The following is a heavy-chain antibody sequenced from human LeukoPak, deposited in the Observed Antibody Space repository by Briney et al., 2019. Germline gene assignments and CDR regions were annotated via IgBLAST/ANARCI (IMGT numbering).Heavy chain of an antibody. CDR3: ARGVVPSRAPYYYYGMDV. Sequence: GRSLRLSCAASGFTFSSYAMHWVRQAPGKGLEWVAVISYDGSNKYYADSVKGRFTISRDNSKNTLYLQMNSLRAEDTAVYYCARGVVPSRAPYYYYGMDVWGQGTTVTVSS. CDR1: GFTFSSYA. D-gene: IGHD2-15*01. V-gene: IGHV3-30-3*01. J-gene: IGHJ6*02. CDR2: ISYDGSNK.